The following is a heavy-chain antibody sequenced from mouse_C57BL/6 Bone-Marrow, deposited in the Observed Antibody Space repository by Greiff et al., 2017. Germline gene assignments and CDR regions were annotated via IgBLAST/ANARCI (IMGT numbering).Heavy chain of an antibody. CDR2: IDPENGDT. Sequence: VQLKESGAELVRPGASVKLSCTASGFNIKDDYMHWVKQGPEQGLEWIGWIDPENGDTEYASKFQGKATITADTSSNTAYLQLSSLTSEDTAVYYCTTVLYPYYFDYWGQGTTLTVSS. V-gene: IGHV14-4*01. CDR1: GFNIKDDY. J-gene: IGHJ2*01. D-gene: IGHD2-12*01. CDR3: TTVLYPYYFDY.